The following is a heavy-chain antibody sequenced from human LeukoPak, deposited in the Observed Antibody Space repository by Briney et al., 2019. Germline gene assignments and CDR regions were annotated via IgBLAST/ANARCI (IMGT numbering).Heavy chain of an antibody. Sequence: PGGSLRLSCAASGFSSSSHSMNWVRQAPGKGLEWVSYTDPSSATRYYADSVKGRFAISRDNAQNSLYLQMNSLRAEDTAVYYCARVTFGGYSYGRSDNWGQGTLVTVSS. CDR1: GFSSSSHS. J-gene: IGHJ4*02. CDR2: TDPSSATR. D-gene: IGHD5-18*01. CDR3: ARVTFGGYSYGRSDN. V-gene: IGHV3-48*01.